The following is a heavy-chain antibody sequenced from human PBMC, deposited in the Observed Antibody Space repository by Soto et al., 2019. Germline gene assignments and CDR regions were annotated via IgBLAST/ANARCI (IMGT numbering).Heavy chain of an antibody. D-gene: IGHD3-22*01. Sequence: SETLSLTCTVSGGSISSYYWSWIRQPPGKGLEWIGYIYYSGSTNYNPSLKSRVTISVDMSKNQFSLKLSSVTAADTAVYYCARGYYYDSSGYYQTHYYYGMDVWGQGTTVT. V-gene: IGHV4-59*08. CDR1: GGSISSYY. J-gene: IGHJ6*02. CDR2: IYYSGST. CDR3: ARGYYYDSSGYYQTHYYYGMDV.